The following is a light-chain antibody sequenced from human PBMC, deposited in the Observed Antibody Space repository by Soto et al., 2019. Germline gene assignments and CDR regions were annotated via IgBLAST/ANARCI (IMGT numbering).Light chain of an antibody. Sequence: IVLTQSPGTLCLSXGERATLASRTRSSVSRRYLPWYQQKPGQAPRLXXFDASTRAHGSPDRFTGSGSASDFTRTISSLQSEDFAVYYGQQYIRWPLTFGGGTKVDI. CDR1: SSVSRRY. CDR3: QQYIRWPLT. V-gene: IGKV3-20*01. CDR2: DAS. J-gene: IGKJ4*01.